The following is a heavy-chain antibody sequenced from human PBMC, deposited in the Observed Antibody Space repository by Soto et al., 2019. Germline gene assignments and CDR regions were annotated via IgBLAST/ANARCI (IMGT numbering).Heavy chain of an antibody. CDR3: AKVNDFWTGYYSTNWFDP. D-gene: IGHD3-3*01. CDR1: GGSINSYY. J-gene: IGHJ5*02. Sequence: PSETLCVTCTVSGGSINSYYWSWIRQPPGKGLEWIGYIYYSGSTNYNPSLKSRVTISVDTSKNQFSLKISSVTAADTAVYYCAKVNDFWTGYYSTNWFDPWGQGTLVTVS. V-gene: IGHV4-59*01. CDR2: IYYSGST.